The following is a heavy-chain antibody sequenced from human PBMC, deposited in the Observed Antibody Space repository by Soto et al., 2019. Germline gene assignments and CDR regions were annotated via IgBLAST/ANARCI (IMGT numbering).Heavy chain of an antibody. CDR1: GFTFSSYG. J-gene: IGHJ5*02. D-gene: IGHD3-9*01. CDR3: ARDRQVYDILTGFWFDP. CDR2: IWYDGSNK. V-gene: IGHV3-33*01. Sequence: GGSLRLSCAASGFTFSSYGMHWVRQAPGKGLEWVAVIWYDGSNKYYADSVKGRFTISRDNSKNTLYLQMNSLRAEDTAVYYCARDRQVYDILTGFWFDPWGQGTLVTVSS.